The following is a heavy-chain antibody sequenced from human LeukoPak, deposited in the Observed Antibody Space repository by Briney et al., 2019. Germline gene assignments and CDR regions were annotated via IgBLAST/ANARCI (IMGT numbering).Heavy chain of an antibody. CDR3: ARGGYYDSSGYPVSLTY. J-gene: IGHJ4*02. Sequence: ASVKVSCKASGYTFTSYGISWVRQAPGQGLEWMGWISAYNGNTNYAQKLQGRVTMTTDTSTSTAYMELRSLRSDDTAVYYCARGGYYDSSGYPVSLTYWGQGTLVTVSS. V-gene: IGHV1-18*01. CDR1: GYTFTSYG. D-gene: IGHD3-22*01. CDR2: ISAYNGNT.